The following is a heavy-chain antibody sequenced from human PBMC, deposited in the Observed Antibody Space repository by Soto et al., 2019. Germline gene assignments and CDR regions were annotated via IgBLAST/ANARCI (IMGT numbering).Heavy chain of an antibody. D-gene: IGHD4-17*01. CDR2: ISAYNGNT. CDR1: GYTFTSYG. CDR3: ARVEPNGQKKDDACDI. J-gene: IGHJ3*02. V-gene: IGHV1-18*01. Sequence: QVQLVQSGAEVKKPGASVKVSCKASGYTFTSYGISWVRQAPGQGLEWMGWISAYNGNTNYEQKLQGRVTMTTDTSRSTAYRELRIRRSDETAVYYCARVEPNGQKKDDACDIWGQGTMVTVSS.